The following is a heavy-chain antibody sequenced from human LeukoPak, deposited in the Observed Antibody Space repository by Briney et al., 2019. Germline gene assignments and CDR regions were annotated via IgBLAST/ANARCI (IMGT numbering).Heavy chain of an antibody. CDR2: IGPTGFDR. D-gene: IGHD1-14*01. J-gene: IGHJ4*02. CDR3: ATQTNGRHSDY. V-gene: IGHV3-21*06. CDR1: GLTFSTSG. Sequence: NPGGSLRLSCTTSGLTFSTSGFNWVRQAPGKGLEWVASIGPTGFDRYHADSIKGRFTISRDNANNFLYLQMDSLRAEDTAVYFCATQTNGRHSDYWGQGTLLTVSS.